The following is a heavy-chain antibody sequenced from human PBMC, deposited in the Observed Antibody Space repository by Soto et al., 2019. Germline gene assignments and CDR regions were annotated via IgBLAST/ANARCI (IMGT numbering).Heavy chain of an antibody. CDR3: AREIGPVLLYYYYMDV. Sequence: PGGSLRLSCAASGFTFSSYWMHWVRQAPGKGLVWVSRINSDGSSTSYADSVKGRFTISRDNAKNTLYLQMNSLRAEDTAVYYCAREIGPVLLYYYYMDVWGKATTVTVSS. V-gene: IGHV3-74*01. CDR1: GFTFSSYW. J-gene: IGHJ6*03. CDR2: INSDGSST. D-gene: IGHD3-10*01.